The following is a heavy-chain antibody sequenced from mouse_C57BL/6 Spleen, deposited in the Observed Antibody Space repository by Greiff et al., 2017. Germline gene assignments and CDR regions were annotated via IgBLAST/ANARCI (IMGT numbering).Heavy chain of an antibody. Sequence: QVQLKESGPELVKPGASVKISCKASGYAFSSSWMNWVKQRPGKGLEWIGRIYPGDGDTNYNGKFKGKATLTADKSSSTAYMQLSSLTSEDSAVYGCASREGLRRGYAMDYWGQGTSVTVSS. CDR2: IYPGDGDT. J-gene: IGHJ4*01. D-gene: IGHD2-4*01. V-gene: IGHV1-82*01. CDR1: GYAFSSSW. CDR3: ASREGLRRGYAMDY.